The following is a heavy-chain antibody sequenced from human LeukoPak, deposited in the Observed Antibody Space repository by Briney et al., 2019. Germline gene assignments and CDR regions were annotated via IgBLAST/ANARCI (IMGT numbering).Heavy chain of an antibody. Sequence: PSETLSLTCAVSGGSISSSNWWSWVRQPPGKGLEWIGEIYHTGSTNYNPSLKSRVTISVDKSKNQFSLKLSSVTAADTAVYYCVSGYYDSSGYYCFDYWGQGTLVTVSS. CDR3: VSGYYDSSGYYCFDY. V-gene: IGHV4-4*02. D-gene: IGHD3-22*01. J-gene: IGHJ4*02. CDR2: IYHTGST. CDR1: GGSISSSNW.